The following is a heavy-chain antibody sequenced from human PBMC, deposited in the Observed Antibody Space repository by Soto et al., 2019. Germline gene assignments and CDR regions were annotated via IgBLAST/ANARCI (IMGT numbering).Heavy chain of an antibody. J-gene: IGHJ4*02. V-gene: IGHV1-8*01. CDR2: MNPNSGNT. D-gene: IGHD3-3*01. CDR1: RYTFTSYD. CDR3: ARREGYDFWSGPYRR. Sequence: QVPLVQSGAEVKKPGASVKVSCKASRYTFTSYDINWVRQATGQGLEWMGWMNPNSGNTGYAQKFQGRVTMTRNTSISTAYMELSSLRSEDTAVYYCARREGYDFWSGPYRRWGQGTLVTVSS.